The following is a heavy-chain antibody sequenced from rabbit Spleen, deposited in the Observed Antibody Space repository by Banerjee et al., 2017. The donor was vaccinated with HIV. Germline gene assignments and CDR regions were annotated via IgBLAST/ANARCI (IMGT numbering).Heavy chain of an antibody. CDR1: GFSFSNKAV. J-gene: IGHJ4*01. D-gene: IGHD3-3*01. CDR3: ATDLVGVGAWNL. Sequence: QEQLVESGGGLVQPGGSLKLSCTASGFSFSNKAVMCWVRQAPGKGLEWIACINAITGKAVYASWAKGRFTFSKTSSTTVTLQMTSLTAADTATYFCATDLVGVGAWNLWGQGTLVTVS. V-gene: IGHV1S45*01. CDR2: INAITGKA.